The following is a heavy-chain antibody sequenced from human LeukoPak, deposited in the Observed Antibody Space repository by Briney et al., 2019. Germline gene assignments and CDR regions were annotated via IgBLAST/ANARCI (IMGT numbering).Heavy chain of an antibody. Sequence: PGGSLRLSCAASGFTFSSYAMHWVRQAPGKGLEWVAVISYDGSNKYYADSVKGRFTISRDNSKNTLYLQMNSLRAEDTAVYYCARDPPEIYSSGWYGFDYWGQGTLVTVSS. CDR2: ISYDGSNK. CDR1: GFTFSSYA. J-gene: IGHJ4*02. CDR3: ARDPPEIYSSGWYGFDY. V-gene: IGHV3-30*04. D-gene: IGHD6-19*01.